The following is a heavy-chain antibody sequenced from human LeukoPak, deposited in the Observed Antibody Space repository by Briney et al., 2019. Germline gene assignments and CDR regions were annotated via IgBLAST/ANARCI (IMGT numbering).Heavy chain of an antibody. V-gene: IGHV1-69*05. CDR3: AREEDYYDSSGSPRSWFDP. CDR2: IIPIFGTA. Sequence: SVKVSCKASGGTFSSYAISWVRQAPGQGLEWMGRIIPIFGTANYAQKFQGRVTITTDKSTSTAYMELSSLRSEDTAVYYCAREEDYYDSSGSPRSWFDPWGQGTLVTVSS. D-gene: IGHD3-22*01. CDR1: GGTFSSYA. J-gene: IGHJ5*02.